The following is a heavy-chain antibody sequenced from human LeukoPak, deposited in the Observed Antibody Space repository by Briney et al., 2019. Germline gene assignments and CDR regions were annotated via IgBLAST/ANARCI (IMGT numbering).Heavy chain of an antibody. D-gene: IGHD3-3*01. Sequence: PSETLSLTCTVSGGSISSYYWSWIRQPPGKGLEWIGYSYYSGSTTPHPSLKSRVTISVDTSKNQSSLRLRSVTATDTAVYYCARHGGSGSFDYWGQGTLVTVSS. CDR1: GGSISSYY. J-gene: IGHJ4*02. CDR3: ARHGGSGSFDY. V-gene: IGHV4-59*08. CDR2: SYYSGST.